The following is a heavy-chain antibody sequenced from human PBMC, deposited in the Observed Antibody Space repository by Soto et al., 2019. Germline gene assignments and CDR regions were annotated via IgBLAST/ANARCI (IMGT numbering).Heavy chain of an antibody. V-gene: IGHV3-21*06. Sequence: GGSLRLSCAASGFTFTRYSMNWVRQAPGKGLEWVSSISSTTNYIYYGDSMKGRFAISRDNAKNSLYLEMNSLRAEDTAVYYCARESEDLTSNFDYWGQGTLVTVS. J-gene: IGHJ4*02. CDR1: GFTFTRYS. CDR3: ARESEDLTSNFDY. CDR2: ISSTTNYI.